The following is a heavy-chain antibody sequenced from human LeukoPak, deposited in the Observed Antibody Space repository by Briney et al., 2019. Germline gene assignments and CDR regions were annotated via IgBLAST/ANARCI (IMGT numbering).Heavy chain of an antibody. CDR2: ISNNGGYT. CDR1: GFTFSSSA. Sequence: GGSLRLSCAASGFTFSSSAMSWVRQAPGKGLEWVSAISNNGGYTYYADSVQGRFTISRDNSKSTLCLQMNSLRAEDTAVFYCAKQLGYCSDGSCYFPYWGQGTLVTVSS. CDR3: AKQLGYCSDGSCYFPY. J-gene: IGHJ4*02. V-gene: IGHV3-23*01. D-gene: IGHD2-15*01.